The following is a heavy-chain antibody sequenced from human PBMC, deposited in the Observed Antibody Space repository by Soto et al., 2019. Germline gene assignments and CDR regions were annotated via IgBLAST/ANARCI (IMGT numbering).Heavy chain of an antibody. CDR1: GYTFTAYY. J-gene: IGHJ5*02. CDR3: ARGGGRGYNGLDP. Sequence: GASVKVSCKASGYTFTAYYMNWVRQAPGQGLEWMGWINPNSGGTYHAQKFQGRVTMTRDASTTTAYMELASLRSDDTAVYYCARGGGRGYNGLDPLGHGTLVTLSS. CDR2: INPNSGGT. V-gene: IGHV1-2*02. D-gene: IGHD5-12*01.